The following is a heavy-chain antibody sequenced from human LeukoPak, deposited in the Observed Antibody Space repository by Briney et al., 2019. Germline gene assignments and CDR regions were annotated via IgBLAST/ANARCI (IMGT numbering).Heavy chain of an antibody. J-gene: IGHJ4*02. Sequence: GGSLRLSCAASGFPFSSYSMNWVRQAPGKGLEWVSYISASGSNIYYIDSVKGRFTVSRDNAMNSLFLQMDRPRAEDTPVYYCVRVKGTYFVFWGQGTLVTVSS. CDR1: GFPFSSYS. V-gene: IGHV3-48*01. CDR2: ISASGSNI. CDR3: VRVKGTYFVF.